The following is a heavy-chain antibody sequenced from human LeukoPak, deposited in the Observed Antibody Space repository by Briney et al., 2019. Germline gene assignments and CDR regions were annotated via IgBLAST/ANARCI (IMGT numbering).Heavy chain of an antibody. CDR2: INPNSGGT. CDR1: GYTFTGYY. CDR3: VCGTMVRGVIPYNNCFDP. V-gene: IGHV1-2*02. D-gene: IGHD3-10*01. Sequence: GASVKVSCKASGYTFTGYYMHWVRQAPGQGLEWMGWINPNSGGTNYAQKFQGRVTMTRDTSISTAYMELSRLRSGDTAVYYCVCGTMVRGVIPYNNCFDPWGQGTLVTVSS. J-gene: IGHJ5*02.